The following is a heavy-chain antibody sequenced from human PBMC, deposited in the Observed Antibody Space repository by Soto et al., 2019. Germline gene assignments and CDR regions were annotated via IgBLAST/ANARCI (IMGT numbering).Heavy chain of an antibody. V-gene: IGHV4-34*01. J-gene: IGHJ4*02. CDR2: INHSGST. D-gene: IGHD4-4*01. CDR1: GGSFSGYY. CDR3: ARARRSNGGDY. Sequence: QVQLQQWGAGLLKPSETLSLTCAVYGGSFSGYYWSWIRQPPGKGLEWIGEINHSGSTNYNPSLKSRVTISVDTPKNQFSLKRSSVTAADTAVYYCARARRSNGGDYWGQGTLVTVSS.